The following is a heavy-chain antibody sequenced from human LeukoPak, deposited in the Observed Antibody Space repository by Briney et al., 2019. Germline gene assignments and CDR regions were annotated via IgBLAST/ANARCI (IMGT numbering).Heavy chain of an antibody. CDR1: GFTLSSYE. CDR2: ISSSGSPI. J-gene: IGHJ4*02. Sequence: GGSLRLSCAASGFTLSSYEMNWVCQAPGKGLEWDSYISSSGSPIYYADSVKGRFTISRDNAKNSLYLQMNSLRAEDTAVYYRALRGYSYGLFDYWGQGTLVTVSS. D-gene: IGHD5-18*01. CDR3: ALRGYSYGLFDY. V-gene: IGHV3-48*03.